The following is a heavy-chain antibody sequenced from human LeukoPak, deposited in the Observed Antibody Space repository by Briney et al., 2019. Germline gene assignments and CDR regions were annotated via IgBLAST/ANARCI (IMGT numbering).Heavy chain of an antibody. V-gene: IGHV3-48*03. CDR1: GFTFSTHE. CDR2: ISSGGNVE. CDR3: ARDTLNGPFVVSLDY. D-gene: IGHD3-9*01. Sequence: GGSLRLSCAASGFTFSTHEMNWVRQAPGKGLEWVSHISSGGNVEYYLDSVRGRFTMSRDNARSLLFLQMNSLRAEDTGVYYCARDTLNGPFVVSLDYWGQGALVTVSS. J-gene: IGHJ4*02.